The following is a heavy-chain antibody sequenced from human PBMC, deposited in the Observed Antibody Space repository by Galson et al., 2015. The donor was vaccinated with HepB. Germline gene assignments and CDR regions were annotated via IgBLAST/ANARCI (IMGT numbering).Heavy chain of an antibody. J-gene: IGHJ6*02. D-gene: IGHD3-10*01. CDR3: AAVVRVRGPRGGMDV. CDR2: INPSGGST. V-gene: IGHV1-46*01. CDR1: GYTFTSYY. Sequence: SVKVSCKASGYTFTSYYMHWVRQAPGQGLEWMGIINPSGGSTSYAQKFQGRVTMTRDTSTSTAYMELSSLRSEDTAVYYCAAVVRVRGPRGGMDVWGQGTTVTVSS.